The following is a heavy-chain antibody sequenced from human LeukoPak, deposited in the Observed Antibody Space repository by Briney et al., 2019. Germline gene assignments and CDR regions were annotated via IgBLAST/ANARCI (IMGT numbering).Heavy chain of an antibody. CDR1: GYTFTTNW. D-gene: IGHD5-24*01. J-gene: IGHJ4*02. CDR3: ARVVADGSTYYFDY. V-gene: IGHV5-51*01. Sequence: GESLKISCQGSGYTFTTNWIAWVRQMPGKGLEWMGIIYPGDSDTRYSPSFQGQVTISADKSISTAYLHWSSLKASDTAMYYCARVVADGSTYYFDYWGQGTLVTVSS. CDR2: IYPGDSDT.